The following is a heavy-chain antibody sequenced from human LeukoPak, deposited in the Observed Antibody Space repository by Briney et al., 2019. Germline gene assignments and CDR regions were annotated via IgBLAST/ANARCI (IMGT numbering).Heavy chain of an antibody. Sequence: SETLSLTCTVSGGSFSSSSYYWGWIRQPPGKGLEWIGSIYYSGSTYYNPSLKSRVTISVDTSKNQFSLKLSSVTAADTAVYYCARQRYGDIYYYGMDVWGQGTTVTVSS. J-gene: IGHJ6*02. CDR3: ARQRYGDIYYYGMDV. CDR2: IYYSGST. D-gene: IGHD4-17*01. CDR1: GGSFSSSSYY. V-gene: IGHV4-39*01.